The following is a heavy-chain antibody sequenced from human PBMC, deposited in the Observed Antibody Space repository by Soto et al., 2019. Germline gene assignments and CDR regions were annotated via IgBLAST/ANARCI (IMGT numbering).Heavy chain of an antibody. D-gene: IGHD3-3*01. Sequence: ASVKVSCKASGYAFTSSGISWVRQDPGQGLEWLGWISTDNGNTNYAQHLQGRVSLTTDTSTSTAYMDLRSLRSDDTAVYYCARDQGITTFGVYSMYYYGMDVWGQGTTVSV. CDR2: ISTDNGNT. V-gene: IGHV1-18*01. CDR1: GYAFTSSG. J-gene: IGHJ6*02. CDR3: ARDQGITTFGVYSMYYYGMDV.